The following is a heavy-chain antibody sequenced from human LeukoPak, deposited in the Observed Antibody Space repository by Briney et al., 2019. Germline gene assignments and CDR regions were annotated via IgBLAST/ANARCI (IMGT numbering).Heavy chain of an antibody. J-gene: IGHJ4*02. D-gene: IGHD6-19*01. CDR1: GYTFTAQH. CDR3: ARAGGASDSSGWYVFDY. Sequence: GASVKVSCKASGYTFTAQHMHWVRQAPGQGLGWMGWINPNSGGTNYAQKFQGWVTMTRDTSISTAYMELSRLRSDDTAVYYCARAGGASDSSGWYVFDYWGQGTLVTVSS. V-gene: IGHV1-2*04. CDR2: INPNSGGT.